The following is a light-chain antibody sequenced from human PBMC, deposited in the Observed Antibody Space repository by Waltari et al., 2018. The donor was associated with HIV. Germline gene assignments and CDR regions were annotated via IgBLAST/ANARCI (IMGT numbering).Light chain of an antibody. V-gene: IGLV2-14*01. CDR3: SSYTRRGTVV. Sequence: QSALTQPASVSGSPGQSIVLPCTGSSSDIGYYAYVSWYQQYPGQAPKALIYGVTSRPSGTSSLFSGSKSATTAFLAISKLQTDDEADYFCSSYTRRGTVVFGGGTRLTVL. CDR1: SSDIGYYAY. CDR2: GVT. J-gene: IGLJ2*01.